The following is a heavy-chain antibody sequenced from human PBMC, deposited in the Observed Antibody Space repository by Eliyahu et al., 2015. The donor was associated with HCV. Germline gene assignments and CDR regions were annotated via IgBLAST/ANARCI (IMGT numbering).Heavy chain of an antibody. V-gene: IGHV4-39*01. Sequence: QLQLKESGPGLVKPPETLSLTCTVSGDSXNNINYFWGWIRQPPGKGLEWIGSIYYSGSTYYNPSLKSRLSMSVDTSKNQFSMELNSVTAADSGVYFCASGLRFVVISAYYYFNSWGQGTQVTVSS. J-gene: IGHJ4*02. CDR2: IYYSGST. CDR1: GDSXNNINYF. D-gene: IGHD3-22*01. CDR3: ASGLRFVVISAYYYFNS.